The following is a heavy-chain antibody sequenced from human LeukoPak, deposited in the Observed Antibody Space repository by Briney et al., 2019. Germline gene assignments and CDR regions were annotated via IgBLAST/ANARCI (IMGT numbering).Heavy chain of an antibody. Sequence: GGSLRLSCAASGFTFSSYWMSWVRQAPGKGLEWVANIKQDGSEKYYVDSVKGRFTISRDNAKNSLYLQMNSLRAEDTAVYYCVRYLSLRFLEWLGAPFVYWGQRNLVTVSS. CDR2: IKQDGSEK. D-gene: IGHD3-3*01. CDR1: GFTFSSYW. J-gene: IGHJ4*02. CDR3: VRYLSLRFLEWLGAPFVY. V-gene: IGHV3-7*01.